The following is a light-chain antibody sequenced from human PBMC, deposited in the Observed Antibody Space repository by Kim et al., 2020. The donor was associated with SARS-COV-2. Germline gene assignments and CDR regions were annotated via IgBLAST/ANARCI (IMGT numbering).Light chain of an antibody. CDR2: DVS. J-gene: IGLJ2*01. Sequence: GQSITISSTETSSDVGGYNYVSWYQQHPGKAPKLMIYDVSNRPSGVSNRFSGSKSGNTASLTISGLQAEDEADYYCSSYTSSSTVVFGGGTQLTVL. CDR3: SSYTSSSTVV. V-gene: IGLV2-14*03. CDR1: SSDVGGYNY.